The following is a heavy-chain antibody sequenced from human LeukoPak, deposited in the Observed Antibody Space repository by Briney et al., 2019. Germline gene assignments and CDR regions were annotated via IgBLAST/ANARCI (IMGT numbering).Heavy chain of an antibody. J-gene: IGHJ6*02. Sequence: GASVKVSCKTSGNNYYIHWVRQAPGQGLEWMGTITPSDVSTRYAQKFQGKVTMTRDTSTSTVYMELGRLRSEDTAVYYCAREEMYCSGGRCYPGRVYYYYGMDVWGQGTTVTVSS. CDR1: GNNYY. D-gene: IGHD2-15*01. V-gene: IGHV1-46*02. CDR2: ITPSDVST. CDR3: AREEMYCSGGRCYPGRVYYYYGMDV.